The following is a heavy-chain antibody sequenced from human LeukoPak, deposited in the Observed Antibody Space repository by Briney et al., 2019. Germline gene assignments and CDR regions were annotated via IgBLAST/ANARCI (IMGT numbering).Heavy chain of an antibody. D-gene: IGHD3-3*01. Sequence: GASVKVSCKASGYTFTSYDINWVRQAPGQGLEWMGWMNPNSGNTGYAQKFQGRVTMTRNTSISTAYMELSSLRSEDTAVYYCARGRRVTIFTYYYYMDVWGKGTTVTVSS. CDR1: GYTFTSYD. V-gene: IGHV1-8*01. CDR3: ARGRRVTIFTYYYYMDV. CDR2: MNPNSGNT. J-gene: IGHJ6*03.